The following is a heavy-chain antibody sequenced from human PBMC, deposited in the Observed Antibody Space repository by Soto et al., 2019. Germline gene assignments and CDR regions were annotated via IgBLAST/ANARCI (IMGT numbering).Heavy chain of an antibody. Sequence: PGGSLRLSCAASRFTFSRYEMNWVRQAPGKGLEWVASISSSGTSIYYADSVKGRFSISRDNDKNSVYLAMNSLRVDDTAVYYCARDRGYTSGSYGGEFDFWGQGPLGTVSS. V-gene: IGHV3-48*03. CDR1: RFTFSRYE. J-gene: IGHJ4*02. CDR2: ISSSGTSI. CDR3: ARDRGYTSGSYGGEFDF. D-gene: IGHD6-19*01.